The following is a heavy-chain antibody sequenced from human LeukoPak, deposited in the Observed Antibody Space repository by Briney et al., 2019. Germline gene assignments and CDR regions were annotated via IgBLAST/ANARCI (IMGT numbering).Heavy chain of an antibody. D-gene: IGHD3-3*01. J-gene: IGHJ4*02. Sequence: QPGGSLRLSCAASGFTFSSYSMNWVRQAPGKGLEWITYISSSSSPIYYADSVKGRFTVSRDNAKNTLYLQMYSLRAEDTAVYYCVRNLDFWGDSEDYWGQGTLVTVSS. CDR2: ISSSSSPI. V-gene: IGHV3-48*04. CDR3: VRNLDFWGDSEDY. CDR1: GFTFSSYS.